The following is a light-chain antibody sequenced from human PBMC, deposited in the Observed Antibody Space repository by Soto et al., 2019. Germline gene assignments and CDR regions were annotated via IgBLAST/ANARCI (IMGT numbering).Light chain of an antibody. CDR1: DLGGKT. V-gene: IGLV3-21*01. CDR2: HDS. J-gene: IGLJ2*01. CDR3: QVWDSSSDHVI. Sequence: SYELTQPPSVSVAPGQTARISCGGNDLGGKTVHWYQHKPGQAPELVIYHDSDRPSGSPERFSGSNSENTATLTISRVEAGDEADYYCQVWDSSSDHVICGGGTKLTVL.